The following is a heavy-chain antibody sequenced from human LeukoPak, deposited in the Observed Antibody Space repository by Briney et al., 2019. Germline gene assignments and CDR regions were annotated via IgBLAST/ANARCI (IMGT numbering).Heavy chain of an antibody. CDR3: AREGYAGYFDY. Sequence: GSLRLSCAASGFTFSSYSMNWVRQAPGKGLEWIGSIYHSGSTYYNPSLKSRVTISVDTSKNQFSLKLSSVTAADTAVYYCAREGYAGYFDYWGQGTLVTVSS. CDR1: GFTFSSYS. D-gene: IGHD2-2*01. V-gene: IGHV4-38-2*02. J-gene: IGHJ4*02. CDR2: IYHSGST.